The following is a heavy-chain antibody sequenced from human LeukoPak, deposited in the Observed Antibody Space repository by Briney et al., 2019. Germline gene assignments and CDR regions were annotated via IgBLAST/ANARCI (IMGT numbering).Heavy chain of an antibody. J-gene: IGHJ3*02. CDR2: ISSSGSTI. D-gene: IGHD3-10*01. Sequence: PGGSLRLSCAASGFTFSDYYMSWIRQAPGKGLEWVSYISSSGSTIYYADSVKGRFTISRDNAKNSLYLQMNSLRAEDTAVYYCASPGVRGVGDEDAFDIWGQGTMVTVSS. CDR1: GFTFSDYY. CDR3: ASPGVRGVGDEDAFDI. V-gene: IGHV3-11*01.